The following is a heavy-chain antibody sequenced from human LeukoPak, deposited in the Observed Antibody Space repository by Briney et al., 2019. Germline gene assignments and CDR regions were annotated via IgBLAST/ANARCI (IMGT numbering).Heavy chain of an antibody. D-gene: IGHD5-12*01. Sequence: ASVTVSYMASGYTFTDYYMHWVRQAPGQGLEGMGWINPNSGGTNYAQKFQGRVTMTRDTSITTAYMELSRLRSDDTAVYYCARDTSGYDYFDYWGQGTLVTVSS. CDR3: ARDTSGYDYFDY. CDR1: GYTFTDYY. J-gene: IGHJ4*02. CDR2: INPNSGGT. V-gene: IGHV1-2*02.